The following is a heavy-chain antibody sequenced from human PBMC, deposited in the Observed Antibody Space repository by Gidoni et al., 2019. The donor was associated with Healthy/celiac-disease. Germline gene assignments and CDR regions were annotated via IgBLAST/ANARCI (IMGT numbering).Heavy chain of an antibody. CDR3: ARHRAETPYSSSLWSFDY. V-gene: IGHV4-39*01. CDR1: GGSISSSSYY. D-gene: IGHD6-6*01. J-gene: IGHJ4*02. Sequence: QLQLQESGPGLVKPSETLSLTCTVSGGSISSSSYYWGWIRQPPGKGLEWIGSIYYSGSTYYNPSLKSRVTISVDTSKNQFSLKLSSVTAADTAVYYCARHRAETPYSSSLWSFDYWGQGTLVTVSS. CDR2: IYYSGST.